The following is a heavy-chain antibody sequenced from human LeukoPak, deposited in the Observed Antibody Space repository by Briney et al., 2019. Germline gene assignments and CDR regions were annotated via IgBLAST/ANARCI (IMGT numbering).Heavy chain of an antibody. D-gene: IGHD3/OR15-3a*01. CDR3: ARGRDLYYYYSMDV. CDR1: GYTFTGYY. J-gene: IGHJ6*03. V-gene: IGHV1-2*02. CDR2: INPHSGGT. Sequence: ASVKVSCKASGYTFTGYYIHWVRQAPGQGPEWMGWINPHSGGTSYARKFQGGVTMTRDTPISTAYIELSMLRSDDSAVYYCARGRDLYYYYSMDVWGKGTTVTVSS.